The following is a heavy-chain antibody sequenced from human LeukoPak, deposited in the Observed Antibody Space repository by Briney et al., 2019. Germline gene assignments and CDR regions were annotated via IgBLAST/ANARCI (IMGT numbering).Heavy chain of an antibody. CDR1: GYTFTSYA. CDR2: INPNSGGT. CDR3: ALYSSGWRTFDY. V-gene: IGHV1-2*02. D-gene: IGHD6-19*01. J-gene: IGHJ4*02. Sequence: ASVKVSCKASGYTFTSYAMNWVRQAPGQGLEWMGWINPNSGGTNYAQKFQGRVTMTRDTSISTAYMELSRLRSDDTAVYYCALYSSGWRTFDYWGQGTLVTVSS.